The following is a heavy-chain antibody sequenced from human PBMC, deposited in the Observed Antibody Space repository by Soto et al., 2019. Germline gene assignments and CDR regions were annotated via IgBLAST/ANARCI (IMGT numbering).Heavy chain of an antibody. V-gene: IGHV2-26*01. Sequence: SGPTLVNPTETLTLTCTVSGFSLSNGKVGVSWIRQPPGKALEWLAHIFSNDEESYRTSLKSRLTISEDTSKSQVVLTMTNVDPVDTATYYCARILFGRSVAGGYFYMDVWGKGTTVTVSS. J-gene: IGHJ6*03. CDR1: GFSLSNGKVG. D-gene: IGHD6-19*01. CDR3: ARILFGRSVAGGYFYMDV. CDR2: IFSNDEE.